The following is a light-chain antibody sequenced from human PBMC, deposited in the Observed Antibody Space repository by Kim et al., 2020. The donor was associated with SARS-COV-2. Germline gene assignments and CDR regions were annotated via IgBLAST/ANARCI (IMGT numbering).Light chain of an antibody. CDR1: TSNIGNNY. J-gene: IGLJ1*01. CDR3: AACDDSLSGFYV. V-gene: IGLV1-47*01. Sequence: QSVLTQPPSASGTPGQRVTISCSGSTSNIGNNYVYWYQQVSGTAPKLLIYRNNERPSGVPDRFSGSKSGSSASLAISGLRSEDEGDYYCAACDDSLSGFYVFGPGTKVTVL. CDR2: RNN.